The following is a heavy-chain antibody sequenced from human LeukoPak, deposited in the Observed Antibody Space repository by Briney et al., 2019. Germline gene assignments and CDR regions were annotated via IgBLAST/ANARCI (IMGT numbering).Heavy chain of an antibody. V-gene: IGHV4-59*01. CDR1: GGSISSYY. Sequence: PSEILSLTCTVSGGSISSYYWTWIRQPPGKGLEWIGYIHYNGNTDYNPSLKSRVSISVDTSKNHFSLRLSSVIAADTAVYYCAGGLRWLSFDLWGQGTPVTVSS. CDR3: AGGLRWLSFDL. J-gene: IGHJ5*02. CDR2: IHYNGNT. D-gene: IGHD4-23*01.